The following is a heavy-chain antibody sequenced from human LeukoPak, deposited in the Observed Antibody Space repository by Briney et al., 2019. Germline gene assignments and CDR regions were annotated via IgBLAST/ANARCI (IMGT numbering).Heavy chain of an antibody. CDR2: IWYDGSNK. CDR1: GFTFSSYG. Sequence: GGTLRLSCAASGFTFSSYGMHWVRQAPGTGQEWVAGIWYDGSNKYYADSVKGRFTISRDNSKNTLYLQMNSLRAEDTAVYYCAKELKTYYYDSSIDAFDIWGQGTMVTVSS. D-gene: IGHD3-22*01. CDR3: AKELKTYYYDSSIDAFDI. V-gene: IGHV3-33*06. J-gene: IGHJ3*02.